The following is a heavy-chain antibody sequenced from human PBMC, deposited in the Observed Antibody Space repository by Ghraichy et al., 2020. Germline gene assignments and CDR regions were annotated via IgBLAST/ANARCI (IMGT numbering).Heavy chain of an antibody. CDR2: IARSGSA. CDR3: GRYSGWNPSSYFFKS. D-gene: IGHD3-9*01. CDR1: GFNFGDLA. Sequence: GGSLRLSCAMSGFNFGDLAVGWVRQAPGKGLEWVSSIARSGSADYTDSVKGRFTISRDNSKNILYLHMSSLRAGDTATYYCGRYSGWNPSSYFFKSWGQGTLVTVSS. J-gene: IGHJ5*02. V-gene: IGHV3-23*01.